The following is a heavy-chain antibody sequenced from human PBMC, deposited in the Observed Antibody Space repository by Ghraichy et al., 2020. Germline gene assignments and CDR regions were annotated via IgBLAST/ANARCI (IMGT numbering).Heavy chain of an antibody. D-gene: IGHD4-23*01. V-gene: IGHV3-21*01. J-gene: IGHJ4*02. Sequence: LSLTCAASGFTFSSYSMNWVRQAPGKGLEWVSSISSSSSYIYYADSVKGRFTISRDNAKNSLYLQMNSLRAEDTAVYYCARAFGGNSGTWGQGTLVTVSS. CDR3: ARAFGGNSGT. CDR1: GFTFSSYS. CDR2: ISSSSSYI.